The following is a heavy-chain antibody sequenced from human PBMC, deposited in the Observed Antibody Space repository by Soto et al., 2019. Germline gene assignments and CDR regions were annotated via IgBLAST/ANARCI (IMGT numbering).Heavy chain of an antibody. CDR2: ISSSSTI. CDR3: ATATYYDILTGYYGLGYFDY. D-gene: IGHD3-9*01. V-gene: IGHV3-48*01. Sequence: CGAVGLACSFWRMKCDHQATGKGLEWVSYISSSSTIYYADSVKGRFTISRDNAKNSLYLQMNSLRAEDMAVYYCATATYYDILTGYYGLGYFDYWGQGILVTVSS. CDR1: GLACSFWR. J-gene: IGHJ4*02.